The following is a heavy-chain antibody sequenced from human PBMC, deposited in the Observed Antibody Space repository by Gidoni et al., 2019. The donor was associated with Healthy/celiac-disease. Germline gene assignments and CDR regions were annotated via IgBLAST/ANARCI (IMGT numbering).Heavy chain of an antibody. J-gene: IGHJ3*02. CDR3: ARSLDYGDYGDAFDI. D-gene: IGHD4-17*01. V-gene: IGHV1-69*01. CDR1: GGTFSSYA. CDR2: IIPIFGTA. Sequence: QVQLVQSGAEVKKPGSAVKVSCKASGGTFSSYAISWVRQAPGQGLEWMGGIIPIFGTANYAQKFQGRFTIPADESTSTAYMALSSLSSEATAVYYCARSLDYGDYGDAFDIWGQGTMVTVSS.